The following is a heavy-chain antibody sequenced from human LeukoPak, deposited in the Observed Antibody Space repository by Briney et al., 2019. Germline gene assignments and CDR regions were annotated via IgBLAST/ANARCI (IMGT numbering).Heavy chain of an antibody. D-gene: IGHD5-18*01. CDR1: GFTFSSYG. V-gene: IGHV3-33*01. CDR2: IWYDGSNK. J-gene: IGHJ4*02. Sequence: GGSLRLSCAASGFTFSSYGMHWVRQAPGKGLEWVAVIWYDGSNKYYADSVKGRFTISRDNSKNTLYLQMNSLRAEDTAAYYCARQGGYSYDYFDYWGQGTLVTVSS. CDR3: ARQGGYSYDYFDY.